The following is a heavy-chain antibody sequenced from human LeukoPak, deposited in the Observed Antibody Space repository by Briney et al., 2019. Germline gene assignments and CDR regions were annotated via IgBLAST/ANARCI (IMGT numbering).Heavy chain of an antibody. CDR3: ARGAQYCSGGSCYWAVTGMDV. CDR2: INPTSGGT. V-gene: IGHV1-2*04. Sequence: GASAKVSSKASGDTFTGYYMHWVRHAPGEGLEWMGWINPTSGGTNFEQKFPGWGTITSDPSVSTAYMDQSRLRSDDTSVYFCARGAQYCSGGSCYWAVTGMDVWGQGTMVTVSS. D-gene: IGHD2-15*01. J-gene: IGHJ6*02. CDR1: GDTFTGYY.